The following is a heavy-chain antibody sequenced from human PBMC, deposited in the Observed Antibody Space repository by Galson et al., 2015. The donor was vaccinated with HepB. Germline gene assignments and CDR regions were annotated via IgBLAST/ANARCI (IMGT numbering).Heavy chain of an antibody. CDR2: ISGYSGDT. CDR3: ARIYTVVSPARIPTDY. Sequence: SVKVSCKASGYTFTNYAITWVRQAPGQGLEWIGWISGYSGDTKYAQKFQGRVSMTTDTSTNTAYMELRSLGYDDAAVYYCARIYTVVSPARIPTDYWGQGTLVAVSS. CDR1: GYTFTNYA. D-gene: IGHD4-23*01. V-gene: IGHV1-18*01. J-gene: IGHJ4*02.